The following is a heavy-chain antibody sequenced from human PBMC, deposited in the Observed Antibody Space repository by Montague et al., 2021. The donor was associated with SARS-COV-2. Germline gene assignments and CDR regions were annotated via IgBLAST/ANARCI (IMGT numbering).Heavy chain of an antibody. J-gene: IGHJ6*02. Sequence: SLRLSCAASGFTFSSYWMSWVRQAPGKGLEWVANIKQDGSEKYYVDSVEGRFTISRDNAKNSLYLQMNSLRAEDTAVYYCARESGDTAMVGGMDVWGQGTTVTVSS. CDR1: GFTFSSYW. V-gene: IGHV3-7*03. CDR3: ARESGDTAMVGGMDV. CDR2: IKQDGSEK. D-gene: IGHD5-18*01.